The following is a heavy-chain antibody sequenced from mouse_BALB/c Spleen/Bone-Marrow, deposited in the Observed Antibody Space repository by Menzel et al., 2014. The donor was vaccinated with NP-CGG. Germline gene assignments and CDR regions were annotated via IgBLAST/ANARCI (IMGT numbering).Heavy chain of an antibody. D-gene: IGHD3-2*01. J-gene: IGHJ3*01. CDR1: GYTFTSYD. CDR2: IYPGDGST. V-gene: IGHV1S56*01. Sequence: QVQLQQSGPELVKPGALVKISCKASGYTFTSYDINWVKQRPGQGLERIGWIYPGDGSTKYNEKFKGKATLTADKSSSTVYMQLSSLTSENSAVYFCVRSGDSSGYGFAYWGQGTLVTVSA. CDR3: VRSGDSSGYGFAY.